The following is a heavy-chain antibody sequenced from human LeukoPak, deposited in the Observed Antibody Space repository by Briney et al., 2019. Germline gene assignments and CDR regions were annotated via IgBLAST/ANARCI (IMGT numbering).Heavy chain of an antibody. J-gene: IGHJ4*02. D-gene: IGHD1-26*01. CDR1: GYTLTELS. CDR2: FDPEDGET. Sequence: ASAKVSCKVSGYTLTELSMHWVRQAPGKGLEWMGGFDPEDGETIYAQKFQGRVTMTEDTSTDTAYMELSSLRSEDTAVYYCATSGRRAGAYYFDYWDQGTLVTVSS. V-gene: IGHV1-24*01. CDR3: ATSGRRAGAYYFDY.